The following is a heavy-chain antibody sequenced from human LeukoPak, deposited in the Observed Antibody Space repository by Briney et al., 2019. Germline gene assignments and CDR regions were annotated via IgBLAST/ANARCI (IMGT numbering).Heavy chain of an antibody. J-gene: IGHJ4*02. Sequence: SETLSLTCTVSGGSISSYYWSWIRQPPGKGLEGIGYIYYSGSTNYNPSLKSRVTISVDTSKNQFSLKLSSVTAADTAVYYCARKIVGATGFDYWGQGTLVTVSS. CDR2: IYYSGST. V-gene: IGHV4-59*01. CDR3: ARKIVGATGFDY. CDR1: GGSISSYY. D-gene: IGHD1-26*01.